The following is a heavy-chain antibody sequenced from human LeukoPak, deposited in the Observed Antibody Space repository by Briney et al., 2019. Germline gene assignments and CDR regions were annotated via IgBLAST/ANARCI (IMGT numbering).Heavy chain of an antibody. CDR2: IRSDGSST. J-gene: IGHJ4*02. Sequence: QSGGSLRLSCVVSGFRFSDYIMHWVRQAPGKGLEYVSAIRSDGSSTVYPNSVKGRFTISRDNSKSTLYLHLGSLRAEDTAVYYCTRRYGDHSGWAGYHDSWGQGTLVTVSS. CDR3: TRRYGDHSGWAGYHDS. V-gene: IGHV3-64*01. D-gene: IGHD6-19*01. CDR1: GFRFSDYI.